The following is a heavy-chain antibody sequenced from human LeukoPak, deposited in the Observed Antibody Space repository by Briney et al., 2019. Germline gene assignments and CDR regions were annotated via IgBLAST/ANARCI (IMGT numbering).Heavy chain of an antibody. CDR2: MNPNSGNT. V-gene: IGHV1-8*01. CDR1: GYTFTSYD. CDR3: ARNLLASDAFDI. Sequence: ASVKVSCKASGYTFTSYDINWVRQATGQGLEWMGWMNPNSGNTGYAQKFQGRVTMTRNTSISTAYMELSSLRSEDTAVYYCARNLLASDAFDIWVQGTMVTVSS. J-gene: IGHJ3*02.